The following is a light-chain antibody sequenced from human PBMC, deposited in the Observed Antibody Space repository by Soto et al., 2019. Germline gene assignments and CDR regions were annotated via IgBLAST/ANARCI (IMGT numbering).Light chain of an antibody. Sequence: EIVLTQSPATLSLSPGERATLSCRASQSVSSYLAWYQQKPGQAPRLLTYDASNKATGIPARFSGSGSGTDFTLTISSLVPEDFAVYDCQQRSNWHTFGGGTKVEIK. CDR2: DAS. J-gene: IGKJ4*01. CDR1: QSVSSY. CDR3: QQRSNWHT. V-gene: IGKV3-11*01.